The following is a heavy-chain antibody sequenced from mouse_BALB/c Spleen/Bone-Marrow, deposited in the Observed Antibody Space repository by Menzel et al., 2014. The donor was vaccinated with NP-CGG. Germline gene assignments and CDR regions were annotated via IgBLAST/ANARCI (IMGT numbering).Heavy chain of an antibody. CDR1: GFTFSSFG. CDR3: TRGGNWDDFDY. Sequence: VQLKESGGGLVQPGGSRKLSCAASGFTFSSFGMHWVRQAPEKGLEWVAYISSGSSTIFYADTVKGRFTVSRDNPKNTLFLRMTSLRSEDTAMYYCTRGGNWDDFDYWGQGTTLTVSS. D-gene: IGHD4-1*01. V-gene: IGHV5-17*02. J-gene: IGHJ2*01. CDR2: ISSGSSTI.